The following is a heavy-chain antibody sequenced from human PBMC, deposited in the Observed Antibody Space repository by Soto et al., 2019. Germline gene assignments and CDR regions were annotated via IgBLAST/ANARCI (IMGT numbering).Heavy chain of an antibody. CDR2: MNPNSGNT. Sequence: QVQLVQSGAEVKKPGASVKVSCKASGYTFTSYDINWVRQATGQGLEWMGWMNPNSGNTGYAQKFQGRVTMARKTPKRTAYMELSSLRSEETAVYYCARGLERRGGGDYWGQGTLVTVSS. CDR1: GYTFTSYD. CDR3: ARGLERRGGGDY. V-gene: IGHV1-8*01. D-gene: IGHD1-1*01. J-gene: IGHJ4*02.